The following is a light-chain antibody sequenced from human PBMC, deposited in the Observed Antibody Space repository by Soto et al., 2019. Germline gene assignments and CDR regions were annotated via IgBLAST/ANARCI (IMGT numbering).Light chain of an antibody. J-gene: IGKJ5*01. CDR2: DIF. V-gene: IGKV3-11*01. CDR1: QSVGSD. CDR3: QQRSNWPPIT. Sequence: EIVMTQSPATLSVSPGERATLSCRASQSVGSDLAWYQQKPGQVPRLVIYDIFTRATGVPTWISGSGSGTDFTLTISSLEPEDFAVYYCQQRSNWPPITFGQGTRLEIK.